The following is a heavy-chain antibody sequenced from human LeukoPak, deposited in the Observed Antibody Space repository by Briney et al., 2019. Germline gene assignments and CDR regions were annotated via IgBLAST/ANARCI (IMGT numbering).Heavy chain of an antibody. CDR3: AKEPTVAGTPYFDC. D-gene: IGHD6-19*01. V-gene: IGHV3-23*01. Sequence: PGASLRLSCAASGFTFNNYAMSWVRQAPGRGLEWVSAIGVSGGTYYTESVKGRFTISRDNSKTTLYLQMNSLRAEDTAVYYCAKEPTVAGTPYFDCWGQGALVTVSS. J-gene: IGHJ4*02. CDR1: GFTFNNYA. CDR2: IGVSGGT.